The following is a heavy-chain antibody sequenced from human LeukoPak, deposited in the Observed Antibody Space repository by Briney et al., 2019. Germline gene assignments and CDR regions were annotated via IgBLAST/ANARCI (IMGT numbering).Heavy chain of an antibody. J-gene: IGHJ6*02. CDR3: AREGSGPYYYGMDV. D-gene: IGHD3-10*01. CDR1: GYTFTSYA. Sequence: GASVKVSCKASGYTFTSYAMHWVRQAPGQRLEWMGWINAGNGNTKYSQKFQGRVTITRHTSASTAYMELSSLRSEDTAVYYCAREGSGPYYYGMDVWGQGTTVTVSS. V-gene: IGHV1-3*01. CDR2: INAGNGNT.